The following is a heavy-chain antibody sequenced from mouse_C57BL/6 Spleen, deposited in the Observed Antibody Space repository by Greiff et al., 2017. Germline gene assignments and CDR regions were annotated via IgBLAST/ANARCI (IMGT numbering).Heavy chain of an antibody. V-gene: IGHV1-18*01. J-gene: IGHJ4*01. D-gene: IGHD2-1*01. CDR3: ARLVKGPFYAMDY. CDR1: GYTFTDYN. CDR2: INPNNGGT. Sequence: VQLKQSGPELVKPGASVKIPCKASGYTFTDYNMDWVKQSHGKSLEWIGDINPNNGGTIYNQKFKGKATLTVDKSSSTAYMELRSLTSEDTAVYYCARLVKGPFYAMDYWGQGTSVTVSS.